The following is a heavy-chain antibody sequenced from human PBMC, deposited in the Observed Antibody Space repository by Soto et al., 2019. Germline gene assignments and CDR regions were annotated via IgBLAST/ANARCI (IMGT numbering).Heavy chain of an antibody. J-gene: IGHJ5*02. CDR1: GGSISSSHYY. Sequence: SETLSLTCTVSGGSISSSHYYWAWIRQPPGKGLEWLGSFYYSGSPYYKPSLKSRVSISVDTSKNQFSLKLSSVTAADTAVYYCARPIEGGSSGYYHWGQGTLVTVSS. CDR3: ARPIEGGSSGYYH. D-gene: IGHD3-22*01. V-gene: IGHV4-39*01. CDR2: FYYSGSP.